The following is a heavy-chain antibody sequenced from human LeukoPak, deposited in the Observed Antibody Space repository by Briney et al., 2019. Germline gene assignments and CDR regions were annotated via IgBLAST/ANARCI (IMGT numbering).Heavy chain of an antibody. D-gene: IGHD1-1*01. Sequence: ASVKVSCKVSGYTFTDYYMHWVQQAPGKGLEWMGLVDPEDGETIYAEKFQGRVTITADTSTDTAYMELSSLRSEDTAAYYCATESTQLWFDPWGQGTLVTVSS. CDR1: GYTFTDYY. J-gene: IGHJ5*02. CDR3: ATESTQLWFDP. CDR2: VDPEDGET. V-gene: IGHV1-69-2*01.